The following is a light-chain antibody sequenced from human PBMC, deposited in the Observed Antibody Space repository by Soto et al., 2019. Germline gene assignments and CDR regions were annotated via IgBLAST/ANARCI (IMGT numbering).Light chain of an antibody. V-gene: IGKV3-20*01. CDR1: QSVSSSY. Sequence: EIVLTQSPGTLSLSPGERATLSCRASQSVSSSYLAWYQQKPGQAPRLLIYAASSRATAIPDRFSGSGTGTDFTLTISRLEPEDFAVYYCQQYGSSPITFGQGTRLEIK. CDR2: AAS. J-gene: IGKJ5*01. CDR3: QQYGSSPIT.